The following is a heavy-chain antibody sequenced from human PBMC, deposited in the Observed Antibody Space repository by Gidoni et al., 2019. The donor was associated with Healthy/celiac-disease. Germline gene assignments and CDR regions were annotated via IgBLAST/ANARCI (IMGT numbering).Heavy chain of an antibody. CDR3: ARDFFGDGDYVGGL. V-gene: IGHV3-33*01. D-gene: IGHD4-17*01. CDR2: IWYDGSNK. Sequence: VQLVESGGGVVQPGRSLRLSCAASGFPFSSYGRHGVRQAPGKGLEWVAVIWYDGSNKYYADSVKGRFTISRDNSKNTLYLQRNSLRAEDTAVYYCARDFFGDGDYVGGLWGQGTLVTVSS. J-gene: IGHJ4*02. CDR1: GFPFSSYG.